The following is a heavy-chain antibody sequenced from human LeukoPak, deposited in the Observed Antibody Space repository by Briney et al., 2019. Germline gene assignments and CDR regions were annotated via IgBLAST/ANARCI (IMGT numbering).Heavy chain of an antibody. CDR1: GGSLSGYY. CDR2: INHSGST. Sequence: SETLSLTCAVYGGSLSGYYWSWIRQPPGKGLEWIGEINHSGSTNYNPSLKSRVTISVDTSKNQFSLKLSSVTAADTAVYYCARGGLFDYWGQGTLVTVSS. CDR3: ARGGLFDY. J-gene: IGHJ4*02. D-gene: IGHD5-12*01. V-gene: IGHV4-34*01.